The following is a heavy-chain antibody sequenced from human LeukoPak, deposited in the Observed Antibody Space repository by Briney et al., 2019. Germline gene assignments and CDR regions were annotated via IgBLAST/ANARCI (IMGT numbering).Heavy chain of an antibody. CDR1: GFTFSSYS. D-gene: IGHD5-18*01. J-gene: IGHJ4*02. CDR3: ARVANTAMVTRPIDY. CDR2: ISSSSTYI. V-gene: IGHV3-21*01. Sequence: GGSLRLSCAASGFTFSSYSMSWVRQAPGKGLEWVSSISSSSTYIYYADSMKGRFTISRDNAKNSLYLQMNSLRAEDTAVYYCARVANTAMVTRPIDYWGQGTLVTVSS.